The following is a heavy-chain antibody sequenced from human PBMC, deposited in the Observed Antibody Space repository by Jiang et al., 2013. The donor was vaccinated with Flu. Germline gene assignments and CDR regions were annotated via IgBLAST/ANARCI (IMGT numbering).Heavy chain of an antibody. D-gene: IGHD3-22*01. V-gene: IGHV3-23*01. J-gene: IGHJ4*02. Sequence: YGMSWVRQAPGKGLEWVSTISGSGDNTDYADSVKGRFTISRDNAKNSLYLQMNSLRAEDAAVYYCAKGGTGADSSGYYSGYWGQGTLVTVSS. CDR1: YG. CDR3: AKGGTGADSSGYYSGY. CDR2: ISGSGDNT.